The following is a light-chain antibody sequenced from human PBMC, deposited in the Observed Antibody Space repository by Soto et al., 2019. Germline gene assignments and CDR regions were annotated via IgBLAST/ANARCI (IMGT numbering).Light chain of an antibody. CDR1: QSVSSN. J-gene: IGKJ1*01. CDR2: GAS. CDR3: QQYNNWPRT. Sequence: EIVMTQSPATLSVSPGERATLSCRASQSVSSNLAWYQQKPGQAPRLLIYGASTRATGIPARFSGSGSGTEFTLTISRPQSEDFAVYYCQQYNNWPRTFGQGTKVEIK. V-gene: IGKV3-15*01.